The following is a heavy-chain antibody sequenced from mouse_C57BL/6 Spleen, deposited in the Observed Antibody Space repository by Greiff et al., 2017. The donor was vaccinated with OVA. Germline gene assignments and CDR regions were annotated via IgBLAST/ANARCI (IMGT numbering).Heavy chain of an antibody. CDR2: IDPETGGT. D-gene: IGHD3-2*02. J-gene: IGHJ2*01. CDR1: GYTFTDYE. Sequence: VKLQQSGAELVRPGASVTLSCKASGYTFTDYEMHWVKQTPVHGLEWIGAIDPETGGTAYNQKFKGKAILTADKSSSTAYMELRSLTSEDSAVYYCTRDSSGPYFDYWGQGTTLTVSS. CDR3: TRDSSGPYFDY. V-gene: IGHV1-15*01.